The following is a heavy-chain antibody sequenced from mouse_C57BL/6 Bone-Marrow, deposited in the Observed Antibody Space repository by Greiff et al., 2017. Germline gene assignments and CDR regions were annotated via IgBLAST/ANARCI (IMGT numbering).Heavy chain of an antibody. D-gene: IGHD1-1*01. J-gene: IGHJ4*01. Sequence: EVKLQESGGGLVKPGGSLKLSCAASGFTFSDYGMHWVRQAPEKGLEWVAYISRGSGTIYYAATVKGRFTISRDNATNTLFLQMTSLRSEDTAMYYCAIDGRGGDYWGQGTSVTVSS. V-gene: IGHV5-17*01. CDR1: GFTFSDYG. CDR2: ISRGSGTI. CDR3: AIDGRGGDY.